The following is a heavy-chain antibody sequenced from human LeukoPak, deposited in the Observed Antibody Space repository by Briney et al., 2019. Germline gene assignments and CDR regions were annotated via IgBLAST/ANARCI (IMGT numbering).Heavy chain of an antibody. CDR3: ARGEDLNWFDP. CDR2: IYYSGST. V-gene: IGHV4-30-4*01. J-gene: IGHJ5*02. CDR1: GGSISSGDYY. D-gene: IGHD1-26*01. Sequence: SETLSLTCTVSGGSISSGDYYWSWIRQPPGKGLEWIGYIYYSGSTYYNPSLKSRVTISVDTSKNRFSLKLSSVTAADTAVYYCARGEDLNWFDPWGQGTLVTVSS.